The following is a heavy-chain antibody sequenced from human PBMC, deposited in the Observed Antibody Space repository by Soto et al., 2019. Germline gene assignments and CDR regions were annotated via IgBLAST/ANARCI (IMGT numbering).Heavy chain of an antibody. J-gene: IGHJ6*02. CDR2: IYHSGST. V-gene: IGHV4-4*02. CDR1: GGSISSSNW. Sequence: PSETLSLTCAVSGGSISSSNWCSWVRQPPGKGLEWIGEIYHSGSTNYNPSLKSRVTISVDKSKNQFSLKLSSVTAADTAVYYCARAREYDYVWGSYRSDYYYGMDVWGQGTTVTVSS. D-gene: IGHD3-16*02. CDR3: ARAREYDYVWGSYRSDYYYGMDV.